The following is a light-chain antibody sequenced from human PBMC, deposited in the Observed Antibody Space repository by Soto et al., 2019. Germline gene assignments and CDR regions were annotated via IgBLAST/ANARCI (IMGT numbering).Light chain of an antibody. V-gene: IGKV3-20*01. CDR3: QQYDSSPRT. CDR2: GAS. Sequence: EIVLTQSPGTLSLSPGERATLSCRASQSVSNNYLAWYQQKPGRALRLLIDGASSRAADIPDRFSGSGSGTDFTLTINRLEPEDFAVYYCQQYDSSPRTFGQGTKVDIK. J-gene: IGKJ1*01. CDR1: QSVSNNY.